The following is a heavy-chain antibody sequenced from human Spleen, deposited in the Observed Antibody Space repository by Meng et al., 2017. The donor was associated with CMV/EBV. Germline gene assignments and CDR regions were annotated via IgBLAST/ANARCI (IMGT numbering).Heavy chain of an antibody. CDR1: GFTFSSYW. CDR2: IWYDGTNK. D-gene: IGHD3-10*01. J-gene: IGHJ3*01. CDR3: AKDRGGLHDDASDF. V-gene: IGHV3-33*06. Sequence: GESLKISCAASGFTFSSYWMSWVRQAPGKGLEWVAVIWYDGTNKYYADSVKGRFTISRDNSKNTVYLQMDSLRAEDTAVYYCAKDRGGLHDDASDFWGQGTMVTVSS.